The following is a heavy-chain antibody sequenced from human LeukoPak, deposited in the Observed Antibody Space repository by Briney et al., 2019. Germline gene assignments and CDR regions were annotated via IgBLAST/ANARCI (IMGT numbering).Heavy chain of an antibody. CDR2: ISGYNGNT. D-gene: IGHD3-3*01. CDR1: GYTFTNYG. Sequence: ASVTVSCKASGYTFTNYGVSWVRQAPGQGLEWMGWISGYNGNTNYAQKLQGRVTMTTDTSTSTAYMELRSLRSDDTAVYYCARGPYDFWSGYYKTFFDYWGQGTLVTVSS. CDR3: ARGPYDFWSGYYKTFFDY. J-gene: IGHJ4*02. V-gene: IGHV1-18*01.